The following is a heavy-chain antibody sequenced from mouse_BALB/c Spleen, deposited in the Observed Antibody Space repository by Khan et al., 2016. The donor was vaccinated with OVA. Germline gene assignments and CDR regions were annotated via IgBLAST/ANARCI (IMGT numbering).Heavy chain of an antibody. V-gene: IGHV1-77*01. J-gene: IGHJ3*01. D-gene: IGHD1-2*01. Sequence: QVQLQQSGAELARPGASVKLSCKASVYTFTDYYINWVKQRTGQGLEWIGEISPGSDDTYYNERFKGKATLTADKSSSTAYMQLSSLTSEASAVYFCARRNYFGYTFAYWGQGTLVTVSA. CDR3: ARRNYFGYTFAY. CDR2: ISPGSDDT. CDR1: VYTFTDYY.